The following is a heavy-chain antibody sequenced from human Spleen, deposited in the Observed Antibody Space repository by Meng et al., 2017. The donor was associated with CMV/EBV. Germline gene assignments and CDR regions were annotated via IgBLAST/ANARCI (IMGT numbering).Heavy chain of an antibody. Sequence: GESLKISCAASGFSISPYAMQWVRQAPGKGLEWVAVISFDASNKRYADSVKGRFAISRDNSKDTLYLEMNSLRTEDTAVYYCARDAVVGPTSRSGIGCFDQWGQGTLVTVSS. D-gene: IGHD1-26*01. V-gene: IGHV3-30*01. CDR1: GFSISPYA. CDR3: ARDAVVGPTSRSGIGCFDQ. J-gene: IGHJ4*02. CDR2: ISFDASNK.